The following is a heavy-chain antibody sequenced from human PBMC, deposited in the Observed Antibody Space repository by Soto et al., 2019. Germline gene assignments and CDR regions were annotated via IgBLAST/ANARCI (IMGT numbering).Heavy chain of an antibody. Sequence: SETLSLTCTVSGGSISSYYWSWIRQPPGKGLEWIGYIYYSGSTNYNPSLKSRVTISVDTSKNQFSLKLSSVTATDTAVYYCARGRDCSSTSCYDAFDIWGQGTMVTVSS. V-gene: IGHV4-59*01. CDR1: GGSISSYY. D-gene: IGHD2-2*01. CDR3: ARGRDCSSTSCYDAFDI. J-gene: IGHJ3*02. CDR2: IYYSGST.